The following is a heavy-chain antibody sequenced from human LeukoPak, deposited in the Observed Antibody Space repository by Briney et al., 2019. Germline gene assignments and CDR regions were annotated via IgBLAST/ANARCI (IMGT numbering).Heavy chain of an antibody. J-gene: IGHJ3*02. V-gene: IGHV3-23*01. CDR1: GFTFNTYA. CDR3: AKAFREYSSSSYSAFDT. D-gene: IGHD2-21*01. Sequence: SGGSLRLSCAASGFTFNTYAISWVRQAPGKGLEWVSGITGSGGSTYYGDSVKGRFTISRDTSKNMLYLQMNSLRVEDTAVYYCAKAFREYSSSSYSAFDTWGQGTMVIVSS. CDR2: ITGSGGST.